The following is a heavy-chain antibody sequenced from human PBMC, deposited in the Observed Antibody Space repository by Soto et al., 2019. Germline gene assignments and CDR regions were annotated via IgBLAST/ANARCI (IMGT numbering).Heavy chain of an antibody. Sequence: PGGSLRLSCAASGFTFSSYAMSWVRQAPGKGLEWVSAISGSGGSTYYADSVKGRFTISRDNSKNTLYLQMNSLRAEDTAVYYCAKPSGSYFQLLPADAFDIWGQGTMVTVSS. J-gene: IGHJ3*02. CDR2: ISGSGGST. CDR1: GFTFSSYA. D-gene: IGHD3-10*01. V-gene: IGHV3-23*01. CDR3: AKPSGSYFQLLPADAFDI.